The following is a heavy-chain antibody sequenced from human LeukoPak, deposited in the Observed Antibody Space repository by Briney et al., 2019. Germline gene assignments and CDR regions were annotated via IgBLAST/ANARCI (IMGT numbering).Heavy chain of an antibody. Sequence: SETLSLTCSVSGGLLNSFYWTWIRQPPGKGLEYIGYFYYTGSTNYNPSLKSRVTLRADTSKNQFSLKLTSVTAADTAVYYCARWNPVTTSIDYWGQGILVAVSS. D-gene: IGHD4-17*01. J-gene: IGHJ4*02. V-gene: IGHV4-59*08. CDR1: GGLLNSFY. CDR3: ARWNPVTTSIDY. CDR2: FYYTGST.